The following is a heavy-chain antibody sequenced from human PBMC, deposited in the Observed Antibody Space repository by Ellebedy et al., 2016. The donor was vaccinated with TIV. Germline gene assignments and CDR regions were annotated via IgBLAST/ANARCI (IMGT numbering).Heavy chain of an antibody. CDR2: IGGSPYNI. Sequence: GESLKISCATSGFTFNNYWMSWVRQAPGKGLEWVSSIGGSPYNIYYGDSVKGRFTVSRDNAKNSLYLQMNSLRAEDTAVYYCARTNHSTGFDYWGQGTLVTVSS. V-gene: IGHV3-21*01. J-gene: IGHJ4*02. CDR1: GFTFNNYW. D-gene: IGHD6-25*01. CDR3: ARTNHSTGFDY.